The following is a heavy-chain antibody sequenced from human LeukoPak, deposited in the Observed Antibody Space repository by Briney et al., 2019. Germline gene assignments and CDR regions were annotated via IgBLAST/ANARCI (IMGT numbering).Heavy chain of an antibody. CDR3: ARYYDILTGDYNTFDY. Sequence: ASVKVSCKVSGYTFTSSGISWVRQAPGQGLEWMGWISAYNGITNYAQKLQGRVTMTTDTSTSTAYIELRSQISHDTAVYYCARYYDILTGDYNTFDYWGQGTLVTVSS. D-gene: IGHD3-9*01. CDR1: GYTFTSSG. V-gene: IGHV1-18*01. CDR2: ISAYNGIT. J-gene: IGHJ4*02.